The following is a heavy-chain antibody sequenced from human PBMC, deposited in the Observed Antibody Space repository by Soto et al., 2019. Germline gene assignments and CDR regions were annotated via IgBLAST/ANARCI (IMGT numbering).Heavy chain of an antibody. Sequence: VQLLESGGGLVQPGGSLRLSCAASGFTFSSYAMSWVRQAPGKGLEWVSAISGSGGSTYYADSVKGRFTISRDNSKNTLYLQMNSLRAEDTAVYYCAKDQGCSSTSCYDYYYYYGMDVWGQGTTVTVSS. CDR3: AKDQGCSSTSCYDYYYYYGMDV. V-gene: IGHV3-23*01. CDR1: GFTFSSYA. D-gene: IGHD2-2*01. CDR2: ISGSGGST. J-gene: IGHJ6*02.